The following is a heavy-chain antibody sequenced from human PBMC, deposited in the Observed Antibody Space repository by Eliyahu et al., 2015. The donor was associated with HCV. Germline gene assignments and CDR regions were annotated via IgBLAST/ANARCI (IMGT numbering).Heavy chain of an antibody. J-gene: IGHJ5*02. Sequence: QVQLQESGPGLVKPSETLSLTCTVSGGSITTYYWSWIPAPPGKGLEWIGYIHYSGSTNYNPSLKSRVTISIDTSKNQFSLNLTSVTAADTAMYYCASGGGGIAVTGTGGWFDPWGQGTLVTVSS. CDR3: ASGGGGIAVTGTGGWFDP. D-gene: IGHD6-19*01. CDR1: GGSITTYY. CDR2: IHYSGST. V-gene: IGHV4-59*01.